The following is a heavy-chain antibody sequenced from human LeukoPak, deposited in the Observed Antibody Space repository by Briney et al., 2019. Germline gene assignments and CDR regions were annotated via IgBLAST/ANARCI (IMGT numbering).Heavy chain of an antibody. CDR3: ARYGPSRITMVRGVIMGSDYFDY. D-gene: IGHD3-10*01. CDR2: MKQDGSEK. J-gene: IGHJ4*02. Sequence: PGGSLRLSCAASGFTFSSYWMSWVRQAPGKGLEWVANMKQDGSEKYYVDSVKGRFTISRDNAKNSLYLQMNSLRAEDTAVYYCARYGPSRITMVRGVIMGSDYFDYWGQGTLVTVSS. CDR1: GFTFSSYW. V-gene: IGHV3-7*01.